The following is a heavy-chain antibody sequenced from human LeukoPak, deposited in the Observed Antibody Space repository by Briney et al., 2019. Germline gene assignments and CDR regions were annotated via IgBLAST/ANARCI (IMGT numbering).Heavy chain of an antibody. CDR3: ARDVEALYYFDY. CDR2: INPNSGGT. Sequence: GASVKVSCKAPGYTFTGYYMHWVRQAPGQGLEWMGRINPNSGGTNYAQKFQGRVTMTRDTSISTAYMELSRLRSDDTAVYYCARDVEALYYFDYWGQGTLVTVSS. V-gene: IGHV1-2*06. CDR1: GYTFTGYY. J-gene: IGHJ4*02. D-gene: IGHD6-6*01.